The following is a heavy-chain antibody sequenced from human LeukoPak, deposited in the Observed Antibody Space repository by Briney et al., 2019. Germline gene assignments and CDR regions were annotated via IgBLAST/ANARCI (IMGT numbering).Heavy chain of an antibody. Sequence: GASVKVSCKASGGTFSSYAISWVRQAPGQGLEWMGRIIPILGIANYAQKFQGRVTITADKSTSTAYMELSSLRSEDTAVYYCARGGGGSPWLDSWGQGTLVTVSS. CDR1: GGTFSSYA. V-gene: IGHV1-69*04. CDR2: IIPILGIA. D-gene: IGHD1-26*01. J-gene: IGHJ5*01. CDR3: ARGGGGSPWLDS.